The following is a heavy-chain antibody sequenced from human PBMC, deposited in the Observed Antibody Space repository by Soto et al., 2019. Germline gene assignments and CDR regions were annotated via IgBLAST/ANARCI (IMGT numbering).Heavy chain of an antibody. J-gene: IGHJ4*02. CDR1: GCAISSYY. CDR2: IYTSGST. D-gene: IGHD6-13*01. CDR3: ARDLGGAAAGTSLWY. Sequence: TAETLSLTCTVSGCAISSYYWSWIRQLAGKGLEWIGRIYTSGSTNYNPSLKSRATMSVDTSKNQFSLKLSSVNAADTAGYCCARDLGGAAAGTSLWYWGQGTLVTVSS. V-gene: IGHV4-4*07.